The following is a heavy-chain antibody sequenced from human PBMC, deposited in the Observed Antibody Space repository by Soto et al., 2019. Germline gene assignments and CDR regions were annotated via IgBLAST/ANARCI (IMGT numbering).Heavy chain of an antibody. CDR2: ISYDGSNK. J-gene: IGHJ6*02. Sequence: PGGSLRLSCAASGFTFSSYTMHWVRQAPGKGLEWVAVISYDGSNKYYADSVKGRFTISRDNSKNTLYLQMNRLRAEDTAVYYCAREIVEYCSGGSCYLGPDYYYGMDVWGQGTTVTVSS. CDR3: AREIVEYCSGGSCYLGPDYYYGMDV. V-gene: IGHV3-30-3*01. D-gene: IGHD2-15*01. CDR1: GFTFSSYT.